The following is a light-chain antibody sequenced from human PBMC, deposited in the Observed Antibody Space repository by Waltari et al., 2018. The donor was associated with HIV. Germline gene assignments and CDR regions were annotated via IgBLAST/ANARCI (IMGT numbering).Light chain of an antibody. J-gene: IGLJ2*01. CDR2: EVS. Sequence: QSALTQPASVSGSPGQSITISCTGTSSDVGSYNLVSWYQQHPGKAPKLMIYEVSKRPSGVSNRFSGSKSGNTASLTISGLQAEDEADYYCCSYAGSSTFVVFG. CDR3: CSYAGSSTFVV. V-gene: IGLV2-23*02. CDR1: SSDVGSYNL.